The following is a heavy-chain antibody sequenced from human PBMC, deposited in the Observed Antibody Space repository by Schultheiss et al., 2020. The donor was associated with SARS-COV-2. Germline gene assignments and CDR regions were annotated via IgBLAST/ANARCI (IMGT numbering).Heavy chain of an antibody. J-gene: IGHJ3*02. Sequence: GESLKISCAASGFTFSGSAMHWVRQASGKGLEWVGRIRSKANSYATAYAASVKGRFTISRDDSKNTAYLQMNSLKTEDTAVYYCTRPLLYSSSHTAFDIWGQGTMVTVSS. V-gene: IGHV3-73*01. CDR1: GFTFSGSA. CDR3: TRPLLYSSSHTAFDI. D-gene: IGHD6-13*01. CDR2: IRSKANSYAT.